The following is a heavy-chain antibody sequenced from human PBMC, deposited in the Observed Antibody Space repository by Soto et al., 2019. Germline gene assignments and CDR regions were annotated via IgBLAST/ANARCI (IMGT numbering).Heavy chain of an antibody. V-gene: IGHV4-4*07. CDR3: ARDDFGSAGMDV. D-gene: IGHD3-10*01. CDR1: GDSFSNYY. Sequence: KSLETLSLTCTVSGDSFSNYYWSWIRQPAGKGLEWIGRIYPSGTTNYNPSLKSRLTMSRDTSKNQFSLTLRSVTAADTAVYFCARDDFGSAGMDVWGQGTTVTVSS. J-gene: IGHJ6*02. CDR2: IYPSGTT.